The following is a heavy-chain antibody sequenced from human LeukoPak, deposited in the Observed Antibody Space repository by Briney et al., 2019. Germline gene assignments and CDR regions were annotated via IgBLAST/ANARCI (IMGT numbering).Heavy chain of an antibody. V-gene: IGHV4-39*07. CDR2: IYYSGST. J-gene: IGHJ2*01. CDR3: ARVSSSWYQDWYFDL. D-gene: IGHD6-13*01. CDR1: GGSISSSSYY. Sequence: PSETLSLTCTVSGGSISSSSYYWGWIRQPPGKGLEWIGNIYYSGSTHYNPSLKSRVTISVDTSKNQFSLRLSSVTAADTAVYYCARVSSSWYQDWYFDLWGRGTLVTVSS.